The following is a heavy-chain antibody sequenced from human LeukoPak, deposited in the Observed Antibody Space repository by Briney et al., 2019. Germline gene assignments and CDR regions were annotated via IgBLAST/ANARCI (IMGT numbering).Heavy chain of an antibody. J-gene: IGHJ4*02. Sequence: GGSLRLSCSASGFIFSNYEMNWVRQAPGRGLEWVSYISSSGSTIYYADSVEGRFTISRDNAKNSLYLQMNSLRAEDTAVYYCAKDHLPGIVVADRDYWGQGTLVTVSS. CDR1: GFIFSNYE. D-gene: IGHD6-19*01. CDR3: AKDHLPGIVVADRDY. CDR2: ISSSGSTI. V-gene: IGHV3-48*03.